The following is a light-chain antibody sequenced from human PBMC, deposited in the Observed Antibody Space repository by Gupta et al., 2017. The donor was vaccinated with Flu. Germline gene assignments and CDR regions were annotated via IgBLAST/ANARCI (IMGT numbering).Light chain of an antibody. CDR3: QQCSNWPGT. V-gene: IGKV3-11*01. Sequence: PPTLSLCPGQRATCACRASQSVSSYLAWYQQKPGQAPKLIIYDASRWASGIPARFNGSGSGTEFTLTITSLEPEDFAVYYCQQCSNWPGTFGQGSKLDIK. CDR1: QSVSSY. CDR2: DAS. J-gene: IGKJ2*01.